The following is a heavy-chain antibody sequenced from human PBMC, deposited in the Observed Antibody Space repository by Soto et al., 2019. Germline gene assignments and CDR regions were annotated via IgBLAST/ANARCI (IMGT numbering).Heavy chain of an antibody. CDR1: GFTFSSYG. D-gene: IGHD6-19*01. CDR2: ISYDGSNK. J-gene: IGHJ6*02. Sequence: GGSLRLSCAASGFTFSSYGMHWVRQAPGKGLEWVAVISYDGSNKYYADSVKGRFTISRDNSKNTLYLQMNSLRAEDTAVYYCAKDKTYSSGWQTVYYYYGMDVWGQGTTVTVS. V-gene: IGHV3-30*18. CDR3: AKDKTYSSGWQTVYYYYGMDV.